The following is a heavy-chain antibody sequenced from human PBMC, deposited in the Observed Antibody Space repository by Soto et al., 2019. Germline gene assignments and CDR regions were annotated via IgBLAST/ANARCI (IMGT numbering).Heavy chain of an antibody. D-gene: IGHD1-26*01. CDR1: GGSISSYY. J-gene: IGHJ6*02. Sequence: SDTLSLTCTVSGGSISSYYWSWIRQPPGKGLEWIGYIYYSGTTDYSPSLKSRVTISVDTSKNQFSLKLSSVTAADSAIYCCARQSGGYYYYGMDVWGQGTTVTVSS. CDR2: IYYSGTT. V-gene: IGHV4-59*08. CDR3: ARQSGGYYYYGMDV.